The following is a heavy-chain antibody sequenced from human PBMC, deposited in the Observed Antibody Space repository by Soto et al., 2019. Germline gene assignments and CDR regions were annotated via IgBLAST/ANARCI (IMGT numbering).Heavy chain of an antibody. CDR1: GYTFTGYY. V-gene: IGHV1-2*04. J-gene: IGHJ6*02. D-gene: IGHD3-22*01. CDR3: ARAYYDYYYYYYYGMDV. CDR2: INPNSGGT. Sequence: ASVKVSCKASGYTFTGYYMHWVRQAPGQGLEWMGWINPNSGGTNYAQKFQGWVTMTRDTSISTAYMELSRLRSDDTAVYYCARAYYDYYYYYYYGMDVWGQGTKVTVSS.